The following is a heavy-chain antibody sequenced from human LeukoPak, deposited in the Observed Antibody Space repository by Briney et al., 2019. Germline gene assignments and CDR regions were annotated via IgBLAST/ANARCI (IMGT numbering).Heavy chain of an antibody. CDR3: ARGKTGYSSGWYHFREGGGFDY. Sequence: SETLSLTCTVSGGSISSYYWSWIRQPPGKGLEWIGYIYYSGSTNYNPSLKSRVTISVDTSKNQFSLKLSSVTAADTAVYYCARGKTGYSSGWYHFREGGGFDYWGQGTLVTVSS. V-gene: IGHV4-59*01. D-gene: IGHD6-13*01. CDR2: IYYSGST. CDR1: GGSISSYY. J-gene: IGHJ4*02.